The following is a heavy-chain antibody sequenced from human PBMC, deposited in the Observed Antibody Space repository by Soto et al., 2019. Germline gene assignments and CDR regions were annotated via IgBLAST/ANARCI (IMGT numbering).Heavy chain of an antibody. CDR1: GYIFSNYG. J-gene: IGHJ4*02. D-gene: IGHD3-22*01. CDR3: ARASGIGVVTTSY. V-gene: IGHV1-18*01. Sequence: QIQLVQSGAEVKKPGASAKVSCKASGYIFSNYGISWMRQVPGQGLEWMGWVSVYNGKSNYTQKFQGRVTMTTDTSTNTAYMELRSLRSDDTAVYYCARASGIGVVTTSYWGQGTLVTVSS. CDR2: VSVYNGKS.